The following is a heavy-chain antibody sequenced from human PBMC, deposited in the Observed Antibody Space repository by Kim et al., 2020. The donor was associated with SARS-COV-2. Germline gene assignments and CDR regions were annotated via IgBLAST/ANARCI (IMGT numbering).Heavy chain of an antibody. CDR3: ARPGATTWHWLSF. CDR2: VSNDGTLQ. D-gene: IGHD6-19*01. Sequence: GGSLRLFCAASGFTFSAYVMHWVRQAPGKGLEWVADVSNDGTLQFYAYSVKGRFSITRDNSKNTLYLQMNCLRPEDTALYYCARPGATTWHWLSFCGQGT. V-gene: IGHV3-30*04. CDR1: GFTFSAYV. J-gene: IGHJ4*02.